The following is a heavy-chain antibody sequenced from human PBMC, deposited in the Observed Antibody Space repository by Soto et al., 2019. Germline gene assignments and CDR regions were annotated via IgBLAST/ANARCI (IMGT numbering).Heavy chain of an antibody. D-gene: IGHD5-18*01. V-gene: IGHV5-51*01. J-gene: IGHJ5*02. CDR3: ARLPGIQLWNDGWFDP. CDR2: IYPGDSDT. Sequence: GESLKISCKGSGYSFTSYWIGWVRQMPGKGLEWMGIIYPGDSDTRYSPSFQGQVTISADKSISTAYLQWSSLKASDTAMYYCARLPGIQLWNDGWFDPWGQGTLVTVSS. CDR1: GYSFTSYW.